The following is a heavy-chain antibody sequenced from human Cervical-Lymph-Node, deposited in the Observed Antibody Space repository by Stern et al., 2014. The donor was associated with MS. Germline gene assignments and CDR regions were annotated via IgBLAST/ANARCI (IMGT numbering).Heavy chain of an antibody. CDR1: GGTFSGYA. CDR3: ARGELKEGLVRGMDV. V-gene: IGHV1-69*01. D-gene: IGHD1-26*01. CDR2: VIPIFGTA. Sequence: VQLVQSGAEVKKPGSSVKVSCKASGGTFSGYAFSWVRRAPGQGLGWLGGVIPIFGTANYAQKFQGRVTITADESTSTAYMELSSLRSEDTAVYYCARGELKEGLVRGMDVWGQGTTVTVSS. J-gene: IGHJ6*02.